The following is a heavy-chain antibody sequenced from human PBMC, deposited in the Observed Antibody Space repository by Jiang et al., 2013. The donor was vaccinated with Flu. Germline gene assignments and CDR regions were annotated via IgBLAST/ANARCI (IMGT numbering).Heavy chain of an antibody. J-gene: IGHJ3*02. CDR2: ISAYNGNT. D-gene: IGHD2-2*01. V-gene: IGHV1-18*04. CDR3: ARGDCSSTSCYPDAFDI. CDR1: GYTFTSYG. Sequence: EVKKPGASVKVSCKASGYTFTSYGISWVRQAPGQGLEWMGWISAYNGNTNYAQKLQGRVTMTTDTSTSTAYMELRSLRSDDTAVYYCARGDCSSTSCYPDAFDIWGQGTMVTVSS.